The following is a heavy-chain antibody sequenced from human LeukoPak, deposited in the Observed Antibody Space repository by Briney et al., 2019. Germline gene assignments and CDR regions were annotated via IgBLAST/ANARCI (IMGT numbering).Heavy chain of an antibody. D-gene: IGHD3-3*01. V-gene: IGHV4-59*01. Sequence: SQTLSLTCTVSXGSIXSXXXXXXXXXPGXXLXWXGYIYYSXTTYYNPSLKSRVTISVDTSRNQLSLKLSSVTAADTAVYYCARGLSGYPPPYHGMDVWGQGTTVTVSS. CDR2: IYYSXTT. J-gene: IGHJ6*02. CDR1: XGSIXSXX. CDR3: ARGLSGYPPPYHGMDV.